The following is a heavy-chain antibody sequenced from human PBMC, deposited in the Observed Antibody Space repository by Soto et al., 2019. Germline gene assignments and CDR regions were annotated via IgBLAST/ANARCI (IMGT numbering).Heavy chain of an antibody. V-gene: IGHV4-31*03. CDR2: IYYSGST. CDR1: GGSISSGGYY. D-gene: IGHD3-10*01. Sequence: QVQLQESGPGLVKPSQTLSLTCTVSGGSISSGGYYWSWIRQHPGKGLEWIGYIYYSGSTYYNPSLKSRVNMSVDTSKNQFSLKLSSVTAADTAVYYCARDGRYYYGSGSRGHWFDPWGQGTLVTVSS. J-gene: IGHJ5*02. CDR3: ARDGRYYYGSGSRGHWFDP.